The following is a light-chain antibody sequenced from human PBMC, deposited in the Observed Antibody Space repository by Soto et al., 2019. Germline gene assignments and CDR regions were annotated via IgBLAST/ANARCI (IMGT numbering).Light chain of an antibody. CDR2: DAS. CDR3: QQRSNWPPGLT. J-gene: IGKJ4*01. Sequence: EIVLTQSPGTLSLSPGERATLSCRASRSISGNYLAWHQQKPGQAPRLLIYDASNRAAGIPARFSGSGSGTDFTLTITSLEPEDFAVYYCQQRSNWPPGLTFGGGTKVDI. CDR1: RSISGNY. V-gene: IGKV3-11*01.